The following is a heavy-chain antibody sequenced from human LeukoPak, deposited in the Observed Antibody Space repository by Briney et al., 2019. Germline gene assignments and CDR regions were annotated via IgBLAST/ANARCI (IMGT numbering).Heavy chain of an antibody. D-gene: IGHD6-19*01. CDR2: IIPIFGTA. CDR3: ARRAVAGTSFDY. J-gene: IGHJ4*02. V-gene: IGHV1-69*13. Sequence: SVKVSCKASGGTFSSYAISWVRQAPGQGLEWMGGIIPIFGTANYAQEFQGRVTITADESTSTAYMELSSLRSEDTAVYYCARRAVAGTSFDYWGQGTLVTVSS. CDR1: GGTFSSYA.